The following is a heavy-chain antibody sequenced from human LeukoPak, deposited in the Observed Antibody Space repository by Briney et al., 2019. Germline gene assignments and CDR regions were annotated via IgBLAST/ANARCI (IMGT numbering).Heavy chain of an antibody. CDR1: GFTFSDYY. V-gene: IGHV3-11*01. CDR2: ISSTGNDI. J-gene: IGHJ4*02. CDR3: VRDKYYDWL. Sequence: PGGSLSLSCVASGFTFSDYYMSWIRQAPGKGLEWVSYISSTGNDIYHADSVKGRFTISRDNAKNSLYLQMNSLRAEDTAVYYCVRDKYYDWLRGQGTRVTVSS. D-gene: IGHD3-3*01.